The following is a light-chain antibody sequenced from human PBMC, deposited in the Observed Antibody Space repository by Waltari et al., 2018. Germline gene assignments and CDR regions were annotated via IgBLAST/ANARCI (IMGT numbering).Light chain of an antibody. J-gene: IGLJ3*02. CDR2: AGN. CDR3: CSYAGSSTWV. CDR1: SSNVGSYNL. V-gene: IGLV2-23*01. Sequence: QSALTQPASVSGSPGQSITISCTGTSSNVGSYNLVSWYQQHPDKAPKLMVYAGNKRPSGGSNRFSGSKSGNTASLTISGLQVADEAFYYCCSYAGSSTWVFGGGTKLTVL.